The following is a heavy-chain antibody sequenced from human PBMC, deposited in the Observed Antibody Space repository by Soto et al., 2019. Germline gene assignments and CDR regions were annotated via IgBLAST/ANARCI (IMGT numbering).Heavy chain of an antibody. CDR1: GGTFSSYT. J-gene: IGHJ6*03. Sequence: SVKVSCAASGGTFSSYTISWVRQAPGQGLEWMGRIIPILGIANYAQKFQGRVTITADKSTSTAYMELSSLRSEDTAVYYCAREGYDILTGYYLAYYYYMDVWGKGTTVTVS. V-gene: IGHV1-69*04. CDR3: AREGYDILTGYYLAYYYYMDV. D-gene: IGHD3-9*01. CDR2: IIPILGIA.